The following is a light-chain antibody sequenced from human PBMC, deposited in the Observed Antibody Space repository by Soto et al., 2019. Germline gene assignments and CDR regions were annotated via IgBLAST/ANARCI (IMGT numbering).Light chain of an antibody. J-gene: IGKJ2*01. V-gene: IGKV1-39*01. CDR1: QNIGTY. CDR2: TAT. Sequence: DLQMTQSPSSLSASVGDTVSITCRAGQNIGTYVNWYQQKPGQAPKLLIYTATHLEGGVPSRFSGGKSGTDFTLTLNNLQRDDFATYYCQQSFSAPYTFGQGTRLDIK. CDR3: QQSFSAPYT.